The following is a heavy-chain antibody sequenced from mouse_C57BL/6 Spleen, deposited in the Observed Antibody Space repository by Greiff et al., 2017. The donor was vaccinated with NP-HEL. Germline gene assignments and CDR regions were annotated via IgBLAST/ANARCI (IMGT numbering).Heavy chain of an antibody. J-gene: IGHJ2*01. CDR1: GFSFNTYA. D-gene: IGHD2-3*01. CDR2: IRSKSNNYAT. Sequence: EVHLVESGGGLVQPKGSLKLSCAASGFSFNTYAMNWVRQAPGKGLEWVARIRSKSNNYATYYADSVKDRFTISRDDSESMLYLQMNNLKTEDTAMYYCVSDGYYYFDYWGQGTTLTVSS. CDR3: VSDGYYYFDY. V-gene: IGHV10-1*01.